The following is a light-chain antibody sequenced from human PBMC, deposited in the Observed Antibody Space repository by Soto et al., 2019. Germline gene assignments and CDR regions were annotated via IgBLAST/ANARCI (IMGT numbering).Light chain of an antibody. J-gene: IGLJ1*01. CDR1: SSNIGSNS. Sequence: QSVLTQPPSASGTPGQRVSISCSGSSSNIGSNSVQWHQQLPGTAPNLLIYADNQRPSGVPDRFSGSKSGTSVSLAITGLQSGDEADYYCAAWDDSLNGFVFGTGTKLTVL. CDR2: ADN. CDR3: AAWDDSLNGFV. V-gene: IGLV1-44*01.